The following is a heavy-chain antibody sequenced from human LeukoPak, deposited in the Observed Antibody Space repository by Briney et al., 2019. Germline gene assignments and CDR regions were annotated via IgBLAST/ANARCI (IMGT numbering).Heavy chain of an antibody. CDR1: GGSISSSSYY. D-gene: IGHD3-22*01. V-gene: IGHV4-39*01. J-gene: IGHJ4*02. Sequence: PSETLSLTCTVSGGSISSSSYYWGWIRQPPGKGLEWIGSIYYSGSTYYNPSLKSRVTISVDTSKNQFSLKLSSVTAADTAVYYCARQGYDSSGYHPFDYWGQGTLVTVSS. CDR3: ARQGYDSSGYHPFDY. CDR2: IYYSGST.